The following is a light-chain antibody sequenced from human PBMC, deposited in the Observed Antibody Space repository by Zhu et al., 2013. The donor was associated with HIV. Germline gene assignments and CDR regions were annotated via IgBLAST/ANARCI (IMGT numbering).Light chain of an antibody. CDR2: GAS. V-gene: IGKV1-16*02. CDR3: QDYNGFPWT. J-gene: IGKJ1*01. CDR1: QGISSY. Sequence: DVQMTQSPSSLSASVGDRVTITCRASQGISSYLAWFQQKPGKAPKSLIYGASSLQSGVSSKFSGSGSGTEFTLTVNSLQPDDFATYYCQDYNGFPWTFGQGTEVELK.